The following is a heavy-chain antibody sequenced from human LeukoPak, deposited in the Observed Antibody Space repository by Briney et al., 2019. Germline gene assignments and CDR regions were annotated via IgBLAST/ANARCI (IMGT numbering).Heavy chain of an antibody. CDR2: IIPIFGTA. CDR3: VQSSVRDDSSGYYFDY. V-gene: IGHV1-69*05. J-gene: IGHJ4*02. CDR1: GGTFSSYA. D-gene: IGHD3-22*01. Sequence: SVKVSCKASGGTFSSYAISWVRRAPGQGLEWVGGIIPIFGTANYAQKFQGRVTITTDESTSTAYMELSSLRSEDTAVYYCVQSSVRDDSSGYYFDYWGQGTLVTVSS.